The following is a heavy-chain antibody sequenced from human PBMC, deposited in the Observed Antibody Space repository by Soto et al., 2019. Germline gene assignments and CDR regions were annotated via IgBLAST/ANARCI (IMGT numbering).Heavy chain of an antibody. J-gene: IGHJ6*02. CDR3: ARNMVIAYYYYYGMDV. CDR1: GGSFSGYY. D-gene: IGHD3-22*01. V-gene: IGHV4-34*01. CDR2: INHSGST. Sequence: QVQLQQWGAGLLKPSETLSLTCAVYGGSFSGYYWSWIRQPPGKGLEWIGEINHSGSTNYSPSLKSRVTISVDTSKNQFSLKLSSVTAADTAVYYCARNMVIAYYYYYGMDVWGQGTTVTVSS.